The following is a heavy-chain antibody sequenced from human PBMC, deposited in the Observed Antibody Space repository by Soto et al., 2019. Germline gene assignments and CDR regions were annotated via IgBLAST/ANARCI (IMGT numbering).Heavy chain of an antibody. J-gene: IGHJ6*02. CDR1: GFTFRKYV. Sequence: EVQLLESGGGLAQPGGSLRLSCEVSGFTFRKYVMTWVRQAPGKGLEWVSSLSSTGGSTYYADPVKGRFTVSRDNSKNTLLLQMNRLRAEDTDIYYCAKDQGFLEWIPQGGLDVWGPCTTVAVSS. D-gene: IGHD3-3*01. V-gene: IGHV3-23*01. CDR2: LSSTGGST. CDR3: AKDQGFLEWIPQGGLDV.